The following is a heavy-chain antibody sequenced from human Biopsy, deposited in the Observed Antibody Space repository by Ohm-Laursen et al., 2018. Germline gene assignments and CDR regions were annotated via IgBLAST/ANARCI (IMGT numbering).Heavy chain of an antibody. V-gene: IGHV3-33*06. J-gene: IGHJ4*02. CDR3: AKVADYYNDSGFDDY. CDR1: GFSFSSYG. D-gene: IGHD3-22*01. Sequence: SSLRLSCSASGFSFSSYGMHWVRQAPGKGLEWVAVLWYDGTNKYYADSVKGRFTISRDNSKNTLYLQMNSLRAGDTAIYYCAKVADYYNDSGFDDYWGQGTLVTVSS. CDR2: LWYDGTNK.